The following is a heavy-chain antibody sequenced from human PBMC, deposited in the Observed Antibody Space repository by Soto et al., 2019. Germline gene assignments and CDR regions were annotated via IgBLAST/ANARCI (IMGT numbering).Heavy chain of an antibody. J-gene: IGHJ3*02. CDR1: GGSISSYY. CDR2: IYYSGST. V-gene: IGHV4-59*01. CDR3: ARVKIAVAGTIGPYDAFDI. D-gene: IGHD6-19*01. Sequence: SETLSLTCTVSGGSISSYYWSWIRQPPGKGLEWIGYIYYSGSTNYNPSLKSRVTISVDTSKNQFSLKLSSVTAADTAVYYCARVKIAVAGTIGPYDAFDIWGQGPMVTVSS.